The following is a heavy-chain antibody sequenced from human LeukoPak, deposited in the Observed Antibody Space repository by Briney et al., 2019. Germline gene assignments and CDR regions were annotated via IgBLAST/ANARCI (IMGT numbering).Heavy chain of an antibody. D-gene: IGHD3-22*01. CDR2: IYPGDYDT. V-gene: IGHV5-51*01. CDR3: ARLSTDYYDSSGYLCY. CDR1: GYSFTSFW. Sequence: GESPKIYCKGSGYSFTSFWIGWVRPMPGKGVEWVGIIYPGDYDTRHSPSFQGQVTISADKSISTAYLQWSSLKASDTAMYYCARLSTDYYDSSGYLCYWGQGTLVTVSS. J-gene: IGHJ4*02.